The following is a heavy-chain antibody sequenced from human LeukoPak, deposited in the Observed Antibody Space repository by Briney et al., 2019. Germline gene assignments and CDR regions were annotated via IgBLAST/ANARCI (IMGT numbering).Heavy chain of an antibody. V-gene: IGHV4-59*08. CDR2: IYYSGST. CDR1: GGSFSSYY. CDR3: AGTLHYYDSSGYYFDY. J-gene: IGHJ4*02. D-gene: IGHD3-22*01. Sequence: TSETLSLTCAVYGGSFSSYYWSWIRQPPGKGLEWIGYIYYSGSTNYNPSLKSRVTISVDTSKNQFSLKLSSVTAADTAVYYCAGTLHYYDSSGYYFDYWGQGTLVTVSS.